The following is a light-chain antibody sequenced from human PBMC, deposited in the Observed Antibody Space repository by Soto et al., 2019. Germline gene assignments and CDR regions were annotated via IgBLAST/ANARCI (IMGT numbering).Light chain of an antibody. Sequence: QSVLTQPASVSGSPGQSITISCTGTSSDVGGYNYVSWYQQYPGQVPKLMIYDVTNRPSGVSNRYSGSKSGNTASLTISGLQAEDEADYYCSSYTSSNTGVFGGGTKLTVL. J-gene: IGLJ3*02. CDR3: SSYTSSNTGV. CDR1: SSDVGGYNY. CDR2: DVT. V-gene: IGLV2-14*01.